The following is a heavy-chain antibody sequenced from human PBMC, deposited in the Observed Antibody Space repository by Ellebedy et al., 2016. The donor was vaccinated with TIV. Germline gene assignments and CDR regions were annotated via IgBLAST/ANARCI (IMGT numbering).Heavy chain of an antibody. Sequence: PGGSLRLSCAASGFTVSTNYMSWVRQAPGKGLEWVSVFYSDDKTYYADSVKGRFTFSRDNYRNTVSLQMSGLRAEDTAIYYCVRSGHSDGYFDYWGQGTLVTVSS. V-gene: IGHV3-53*01. CDR1: GFTVSTNY. J-gene: IGHJ4*02. CDR2: FYSDDKT. CDR3: VRSGHSDGYFDY. D-gene: IGHD3-10*01.